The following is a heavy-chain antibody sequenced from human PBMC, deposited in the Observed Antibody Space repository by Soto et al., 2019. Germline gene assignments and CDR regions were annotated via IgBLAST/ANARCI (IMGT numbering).Heavy chain of an antibody. J-gene: IGHJ4*02. D-gene: IGHD3-10*01. CDR3: ARDPSHGSGSYLDY. V-gene: IGHV3-33*01. CDR2: IWYDGSNK. CDR1: GFSFNNFG. Sequence: GGSLRLSCVASGFSFNNFGMHWVRQAPGKGLEWVAVIWYDGSNKYYADSVKGRFTISRDNSKNTLYLQMSSLRAEDTAVYFCARDPSHGSGSYLDYWGQGAPVTVSS.